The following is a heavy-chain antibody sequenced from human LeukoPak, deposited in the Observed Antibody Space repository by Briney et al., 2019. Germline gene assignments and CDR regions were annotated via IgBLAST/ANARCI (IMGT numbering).Heavy chain of an antibody. CDR3: AKDSKLLWFGEGYFDY. J-gene: IGHJ4*02. CDR1: GFTFSSYA. CDR2: ISGSGGST. V-gene: IGHV3-23*01. D-gene: IGHD3-10*01. Sequence: GGSLRLSCAASGFTFSSYAMSWVRQAPGKGLEWVSAISGSGGSTYYADSVKGRFTISRDNSKNTLYLQMNSLRAEDTAVYYCAKDSKLLWFGEGYFDYWGQGTLVTVSS.